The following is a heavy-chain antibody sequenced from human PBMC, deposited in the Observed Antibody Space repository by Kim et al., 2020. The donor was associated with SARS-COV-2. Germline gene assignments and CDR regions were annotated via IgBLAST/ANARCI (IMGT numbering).Heavy chain of an antibody. CDR3: TTVRYYGSGSYFAYYYGMDV. D-gene: IGHD3-10*01. CDR1: GFTFSNAW. V-gene: IGHV3-15*01. Sequence: GGSLRLSCAASGFTFSNAWMSWVRQAPGKGLEWVGRIKSKTDGGTTDYAAPVKGRFTISRDDSKNTLYLQMNSLKTEDTAVYYCTTVRYYGSGSYFAYYYGMDVWGQGTTVTVSS. CDR2: IKSKTDGGTT. J-gene: IGHJ6*02.